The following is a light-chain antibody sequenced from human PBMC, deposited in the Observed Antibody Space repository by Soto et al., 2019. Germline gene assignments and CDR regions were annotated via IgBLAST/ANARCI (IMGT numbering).Light chain of an antibody. V-gene: IGKV3-20*01. CDR1: QTVSSN. CDR2: GAS. CDR3: QQYGRSPRT. J-gene: IGKJ1*01. Sequence: VLTLSRAELSLSGGGRTTRSCRASQTVSSNLAWYQQKPGQAPRLLIYGASSRATGIPDRFSGSGSGTHITLAIGLLKPEDLAVYSWQQYGRSPRTFAQGTKVDIK.